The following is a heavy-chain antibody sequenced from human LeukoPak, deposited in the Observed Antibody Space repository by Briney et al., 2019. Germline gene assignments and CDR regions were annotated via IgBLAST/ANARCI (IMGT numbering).Heavy chain of an antibody. D-gene: IGHD2-21*02. Sequence: ASVKVSCKASGYTFTGYYMHWVRQAPGQGLEWKGWINPNSGGTNYAQKFQGRVTMTRDTSISTAYMELSRLRSDDTAVYYCARGLEAYCGGDCYESGYFDYWGQGTLVTVSS. J-gene: IGHJ4*02. CDR2: INPNSGGT. CDR1: GYTFTGYY. V-gene: IGHV1-2*02. CDR3: ARGLEAYCGGDCYESGYFDY.